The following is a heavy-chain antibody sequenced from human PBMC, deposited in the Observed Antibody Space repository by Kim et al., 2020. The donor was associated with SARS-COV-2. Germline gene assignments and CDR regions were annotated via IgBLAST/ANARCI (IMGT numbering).Heavy chain of an antibody. D-gene: IGHD1-26*01. Sequence: GGSLRLSCAASGFTFSSYAMHWVRQAPGKGLEWVAVISYDGSNKYYADSVKGRFTISRDNSKNTLYLQMNSLRAEDTAVYYCASIMSIVGATMLGMDVWGQGTTVTVSS. CDR1: GFTFSSYA. CDR3: ASIMSIVGATMLGMDV. CDR2: ISYDGSNK. V-gene: IGHV3-30*04. J-gene: IGHJ6*02.